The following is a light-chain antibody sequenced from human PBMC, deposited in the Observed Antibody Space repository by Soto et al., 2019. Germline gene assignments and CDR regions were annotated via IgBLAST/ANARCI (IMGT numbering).Light chain of an antibody. J-gene: IGKJ1*01. V-gene: IGKV3-11*01. CDR1: QYVGTR. CDR3: HQRPSLPRT. Sequence: IVLKQSPATLSSTPGETAALSCRASQYVGTRLAWYQHKPGQAPRLLIYYTSNRATGIPARFSGSGSGTDFTLTINSLAPEDFALYYCHQRPSLPRTFGQGTMVDIK. CDR2: YTS.